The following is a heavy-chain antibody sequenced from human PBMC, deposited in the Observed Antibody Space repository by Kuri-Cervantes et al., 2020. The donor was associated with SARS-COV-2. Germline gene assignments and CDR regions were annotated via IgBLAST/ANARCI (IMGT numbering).Heavy chain of an antibody. CDR2: IYTSGST. J-gene: IGHJ4*02. D-gene: IGHD1-26*01. V-gene: IGHV4-61*02. CDR3: ARDRWELHDY. Sequence: LRLSCTVSGGSISSGSYCWSWIRQPAGKGLEWIGRIYTSGSTNYNPSLKSRVTISVDTSKNQFSLKLSSVTAADTAVYYCARDRWELHDYWGQGTLVTVSS. CDR1: GGSISSGSYC.